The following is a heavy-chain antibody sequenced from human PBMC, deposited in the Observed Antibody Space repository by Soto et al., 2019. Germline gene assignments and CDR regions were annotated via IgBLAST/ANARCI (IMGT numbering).Heavy chain of an antibody. Sequence: GGSLRLSCAASGFTFSSYSMNWVRQAPGKGLEWVSSISSSSSYIYTADSVNGRFTISRANAKNSLQLQVNSLRPEDAAVYYCARNHVGGRQQLVPWGQGTLVTVSS. V-gene: IGHV3-21*01. CDR2: ISSSSSYI. CDR3: ARNHVGGRQQLVP. CDR1: GFTFSSYS. J-gene: IGHJ5*02. D-gene: IGHD6-13*01.